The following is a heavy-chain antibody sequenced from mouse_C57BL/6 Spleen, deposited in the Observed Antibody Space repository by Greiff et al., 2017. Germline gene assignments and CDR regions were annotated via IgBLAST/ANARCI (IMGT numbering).Heavy chain of an antibody. CDR2: IYPGDGDT. CDR3: ARYGGYGSGHLEY. Sequence: VQLQQSGPELVKPGASVKISCKASGYAFSSSWMNWVKQRPGKGLEWIGRIYPGDGDTNYNVKFKGKATLTADKSSSTAYMQLSSLTSEDSAVYFCARYGGYGSGHLEYWGQGTTLTVSS. V-gene: IGHV1-82*01. J-gene: IGHJ2*01. D-gene: IGHD1-1*01. CDR1: GYAFSSSW.